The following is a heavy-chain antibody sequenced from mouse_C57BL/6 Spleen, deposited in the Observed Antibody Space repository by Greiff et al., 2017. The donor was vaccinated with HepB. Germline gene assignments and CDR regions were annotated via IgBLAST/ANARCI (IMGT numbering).Heavy chain of an antibody. CDR3: ARSDDYDWSYAMDY. CDR1: GYTFTSYW. D-gene: IGHD2-4*01. V-gene: IGHV1-55*01. J-gene: IGHJ4*01. CDR2: IYPGSGST. Sequence: QVQLQQPGAELVKPGASVKMSCKASGYTFTSYWITWVKQRPGQGLEWIGDIYPGSGSTNYNEKFKSKATLTVDTSSSTAYMQLSSLTSEDSAVYYCARSDDYDWSYAMDYWGQGTSVTVSS.